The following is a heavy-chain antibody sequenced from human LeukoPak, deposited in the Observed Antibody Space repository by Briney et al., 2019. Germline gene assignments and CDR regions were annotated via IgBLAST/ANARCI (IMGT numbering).Heavy chain of an antibody. Sequence: ASVKVSCKASGYTFIGHYIHWVRQAPGQGLEWMGWMNPDSGGTNYAQKFQDRVTMNRDTSITTAYMELSRLTSDDTAIYYCARIMEYYDFTPRGFDIWGQGTMVAVSS. D-gene: IGHD3/OR15-3a*01. CDR3: ARIMEYYDFTPRGFDI. CDR2: MNPDSGGT. CDR1: GYTFIGHY. J-gene: IGHJ3*02. V-gene: IGHV1-2*02.